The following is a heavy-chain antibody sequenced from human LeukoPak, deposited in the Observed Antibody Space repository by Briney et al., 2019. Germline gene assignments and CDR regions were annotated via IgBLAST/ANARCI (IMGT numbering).Heavy chain of an antibody. Sequence: PSETLSLTCTVSGGSISSGGYYWSWIRQHPGKGLEWIGYIYYSGSTYYNPSLKSRVTISVDTSKNQFSLKLSSVTAADTAVYYCARAGPGIAVAGTFDYWGQGTLVTVSS. D-gene: IGHD6-19*01. V-gene: IGHV4-31*03. CDR1: GGSISSGGYY. J-gene: IGHJ4*02. CDR2: IYYSGST. CDR3: ARAGPGIAVAGTFDY.